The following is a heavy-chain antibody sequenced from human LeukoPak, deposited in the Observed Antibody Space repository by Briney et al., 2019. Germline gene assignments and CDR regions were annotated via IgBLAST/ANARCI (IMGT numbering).Heavy chain of an antibody. J-gene: IGHJ3*02. Sequence: PSETLSLTCTVSGYSISSGYYWGWIRQPPGKGLEWIGSLYHSGSAYCNPSLKSRVTISVDTSKNQFSLKLSSVTAADTAVYYCAIDYGSGSYSPGAFDIWGQGTMVTVSS. CDR2: LYHSGSA. CDR1: GYSISSGYY. V-gene: IGHV4-38-2*02. D-gene: IGHD3-10*01. CDR3: AIDYGSGSYSPGAFDI.